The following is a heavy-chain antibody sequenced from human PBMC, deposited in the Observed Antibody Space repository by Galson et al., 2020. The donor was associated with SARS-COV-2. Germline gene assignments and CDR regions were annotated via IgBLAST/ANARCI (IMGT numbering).Heavy chain of an antibody. V-gene: IGHV3-11*05. D-gene: IGHD3-9*01. CDR1: GFTFSDYY. CDR2: ISSSSYT. Sequence: KIGESLKISCAASGFTFSDYYMSWIRQAPGKGLEWVSYISSSSYTNYADSVKGRFTISRDNAKNSLYLQMNSLRAEDTAVYYCARVAALDYDILTGYSFDYWGQGTLVTVSS. CDR3: ARVAALDYDILTGYSFDY. J-gene: IGHJ4*02.